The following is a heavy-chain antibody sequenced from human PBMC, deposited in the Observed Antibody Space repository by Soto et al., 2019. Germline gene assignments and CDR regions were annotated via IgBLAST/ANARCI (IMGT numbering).Heavy chain of an antibody. J-gene: IGHJ4*02. Sequence: GGSLRLSCAASGFTFSSYAMTWVRQSPGKGLEWVSSIGSHAGGTYYADSVKGRFAISRDNSKNMLYLQMNSLRVEDTAVYYCAGLDYSSSRYWGRGTLVTVSS. CDR3: AGLDYSSSRY. CDR2: IGSHAGGT. D-gene: IGHD6-13*01. V-gene: IGHV3-23*01. CDR1: GFTFSSYA.